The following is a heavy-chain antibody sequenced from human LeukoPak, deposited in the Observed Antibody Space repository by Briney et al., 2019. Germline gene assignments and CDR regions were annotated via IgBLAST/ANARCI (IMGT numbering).Heavy chain of an antibody. V-gene: IGHV1-2*02. J-gene: IGHJ5*01. D-gene: IGHD2-2*01. Sequence: ASVKVSCKASGYTFTGYYIHWVRQAPGQGLEWMGWINPNSGGTNYAQKFQGRVTMTRDTSINTAYMEVSRLRSDDTAVYYCAREPVVLVPAAIFNWFDSWGQGTLVTVSS. CDR2: INPNSGGT. CDR1: GYTFTGYY. CDR3: AREPVVLVPAAIFNWFDS.